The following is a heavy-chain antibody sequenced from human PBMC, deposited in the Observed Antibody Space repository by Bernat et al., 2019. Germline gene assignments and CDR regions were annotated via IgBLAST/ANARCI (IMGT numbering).Heavy chain of an antibody. CDR3: AKESGYVLYPGLDY. D-gene: IGHD5-12*01. J-gene: IGHJ4*02. Sequence: VQLVESGGNLVQPGGSLRLSCAASGFTVSSYGMHWVRQAPGKGLEWVAVISYDGSNKYYADSVKGRFTISRDNSKNTLYLQMNSLRAEDTAVYYCAKESGYVLYPGLDYWGQGTLVTVSS. CDR1: GFTVSSYG. CDR2: ISYDGSNK. V-gene: IGHV3-30*18.